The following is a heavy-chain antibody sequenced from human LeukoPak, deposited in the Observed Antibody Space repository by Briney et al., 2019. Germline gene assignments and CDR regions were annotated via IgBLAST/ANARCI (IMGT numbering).Heavy chain of an antibody. CDR3: ARSARITMIVVVITSAFDI. V-gene: IGHV4-34*01. CDR2: INHSGST. J-gene: IGHJ3*02. CDR1: GGSFSGYY. Sequence: PSETLSLTCAVYGGSFSGYYWSWIRQPPGKGLEWIGEINHSGSTNYNPSLRSRVTISVDTSKNQFSLKLSSETAADTAVYYCARSARITMIVVVITSAFDIWGQGTMVTVSS. D-gene: IGHD3-22*01.